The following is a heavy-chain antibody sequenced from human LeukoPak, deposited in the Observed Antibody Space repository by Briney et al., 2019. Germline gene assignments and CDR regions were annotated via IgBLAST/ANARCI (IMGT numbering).Heavy chain of an antibody. CDR3: ARLGMAVTWGGDRPYYFDY. CDR1: GGSISSGSYY. D-gene: IGHD6-19*01. J-gene: IGHJ4*02. V-gene: IGHV4-61*02. Sequence: PSETLSLTCTVSGGSISSGSYYWSWIRQPAGKGLEWIGRIYTSGSTNYNPSLKSRVTISVDTSKNQFSLKLSSVTAADTAVYYCARLGMAVTWGGDRPYYFDYWGQGTLVTVSS. CDR2: IYTSGST.